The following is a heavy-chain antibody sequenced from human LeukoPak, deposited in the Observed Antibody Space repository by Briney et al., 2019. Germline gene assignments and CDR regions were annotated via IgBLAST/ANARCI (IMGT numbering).Heavy chain of an antibody. Sequence: GGSLRLSCAASGFTFSSYWMSWGRQAPGKGVEGVANIRQDGSEKYYVDSVKGGFTISRDNAKNSLYLQMNSLRAEDTAVYYCAREHDLPGVPAAREDYWGQGTLVTVSS. V-gene: IGHV3-7*01. CDR2: IRQDGSEK. CDR1: GFTFSSYW. J-gene: IGHJ4*02. CDR3: AREHDLPGVPAAREDY. D-gene: IGHD2-2*01.